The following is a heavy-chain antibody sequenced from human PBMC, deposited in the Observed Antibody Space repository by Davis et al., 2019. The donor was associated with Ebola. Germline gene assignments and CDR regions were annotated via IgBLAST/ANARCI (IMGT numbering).Heavy chain of an antibody. CDR3: ARGGVQFYYYGMDV. V-gene: IGHV1-8*02. J-gene: IGHJ6*02. D-gene: IGHD2-8*01. CDR1: GYTFTSYG. Sequence: AASVKVSCKASGYTFTSYGISWVRQATGQGLEWMGWMNPNSGNTGYAQKFQGRVTMTRNTSISTAYMELSSLRSEDTAVYYCARGGVQFYYYGMDVWGQGTTVTVSS. CDR2: MNPNSGNT.